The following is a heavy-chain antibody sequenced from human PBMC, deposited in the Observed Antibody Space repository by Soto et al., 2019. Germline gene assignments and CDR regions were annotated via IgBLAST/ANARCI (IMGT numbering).Heavy chain of an antibody. J-gene: IGHJ5*02. D-gene: IGHD6-13*01. V-gene: IGHV1-69*13. CDR1: GGTFSSYA. Sequence: SVKVSCKASGGTFSSYAISWVRQAPGQGLEWMGGIIPIFGTANYAQKFQGRVTITAGESTSTAYMELSSLRSEDTAVYYCAGSSSSWYWFDPWGQGTLVTVSS. CDR3: AGSSSSWYWFDP. CDR2: IIPIFGTA.